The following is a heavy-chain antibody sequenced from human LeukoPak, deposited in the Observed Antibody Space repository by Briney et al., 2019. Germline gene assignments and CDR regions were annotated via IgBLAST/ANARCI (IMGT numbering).Heavy chain of an antibody. Sequence: SETLSLTCTVSAGSISTYYWNWIRQPPGKGLEWIGYIYYSRNTNYNPSLKSRVTISIDTSKNQFSLNLSPVTAADTAVYYCAISRISSGPEYGGQGNLVTVSS. CDR2: IYYSRNT. CDR1: AGSISTYY. J-gene: IGHJ4*02. D-gene: IGHD3-22*01. CDR3: AISRISSGPEY. V-gene: IGHV4-59*08.